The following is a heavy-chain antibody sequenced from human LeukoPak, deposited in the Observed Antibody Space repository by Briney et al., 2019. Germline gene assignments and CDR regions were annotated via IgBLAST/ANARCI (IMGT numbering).Heavy chain of an antibody. J-gene: IGHJ4*02. Sequence: GGSLRLSCAASGFTFSSYDMNWVRQAPGKGLEWVSSISASSAYIYYAASVKGPHTISRDNAKNSLYLQMNSLRAEDTAVYYCARDFSETLGVWGQGTLVTVSS. CDR3: ARDFSETLGV. V-gene: IGHV3-21*01. CDR2: ISASSAYI. D-gene: IGHD3-10*01. CDR1: GFTFSSYD.